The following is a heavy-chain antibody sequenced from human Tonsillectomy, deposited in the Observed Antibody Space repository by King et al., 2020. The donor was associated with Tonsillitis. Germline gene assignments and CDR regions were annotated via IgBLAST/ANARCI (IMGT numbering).Heavy chain of an antibody. V-gene: IGHV3-23*04. Sequence: VQLVESGGGLVQPGGSLRVSCSASGFPFRSYFMNWVRQAPGKGLEWVASLSGSGGNTYYADSVKGRFIISRDNSKNTVYLQMNFLRAEDTAVYFCAGVWDYGDFPFYFDYWGQGTLVTVSS. CDR3: AGVWDYGDFPFYFDY. J-gene: IGHJ4*02. CDR1: GFPFRSYF. CDR2: LSGSGGNT. D-gene: IGHD4-17*01.